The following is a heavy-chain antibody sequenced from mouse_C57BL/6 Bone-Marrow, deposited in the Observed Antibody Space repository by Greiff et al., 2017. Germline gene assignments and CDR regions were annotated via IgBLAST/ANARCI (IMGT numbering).Heavy chain of an antibody. CDR1: GYAFSSSW. V-gene: IGHV1-82*01. CDR2: IYPGDGDT. J-gene: IGHJ2*01. D-gene: IGHD1-2*01. CDR3: AKWDWDGYGDY. Sequence: QVQLKQSGPELVKPGASVKISCKASGYAFSSSWMNWVKQRPGKGLGWIGRIYPGDGDTNYNGKFKGKATLTADKSSSTAYMQLSSLTSEDSAVYFYAKWDWDGYGDYWGQGTTLTVSA.